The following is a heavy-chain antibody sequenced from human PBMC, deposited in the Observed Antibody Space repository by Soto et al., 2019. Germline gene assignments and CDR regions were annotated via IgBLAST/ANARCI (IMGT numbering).Heavy chain of an antibody. CDR1: GGSFSGHY. J-gene: IGHJ4*02. CDR3: XXXXXGSATFDY. D-gene: IGHD2-15*01. Sequence: QVQLQQWGAGLLKPSETLSLTCAVYGGSFSGHYWSWIRQPPGKGLEWIGEINHSGSTNYNPSLKSXVTISVXXXXXXXXXXXXXXXXXXXXXXXXXXXXXGSATFDYWGQGTLVTVSS. V-gene: IGHV4-34*01. CDR2: INHSGST.